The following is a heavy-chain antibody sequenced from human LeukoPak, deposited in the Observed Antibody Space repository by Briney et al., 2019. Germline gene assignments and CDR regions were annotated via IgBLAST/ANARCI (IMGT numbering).Heavy chain of an antibody. V-gene: IGHV3-23*01. CDR2: ISGSGGGT. CDR1: GFTFSSYA. D-gene: IGHD3-22*01. J-gene: IGHJ3*02. Sequence: AGGSLRLSCAASGFTFSSYAMSWVRQAPGKGLELVSAISGSGGGTYYADSVKGRFTISRDNSKNTLYLQMNSLRAEDTAVYYCAKVPYYYDSSGSYGGDAFDIWGQGTMVTVSS. CDR3: AKVPYYYDSSGSYGGDAFDI.